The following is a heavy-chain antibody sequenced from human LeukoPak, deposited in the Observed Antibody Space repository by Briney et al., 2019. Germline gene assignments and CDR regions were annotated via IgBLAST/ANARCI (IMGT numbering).Heavy chain of an antibody. J-gene: IGHJ4*02. CDR1: GGSFSGYF. D-gene: IGHD3-22*01. V-gene: IGHV4-34*01. CDR3: ARAYYDSSGYYSSYFDY. CDR2: INHSGST. Sequence: SETLSLTCAVYGGSFSGYFWSWIRQPPGKRLEWIGEINHSGSTNYNPSLKGRVTISVDTSQNQFSLKLSSVTAADTAVYYCARAYYDSSGYYSSYFDYWGQGTLVTVSS.